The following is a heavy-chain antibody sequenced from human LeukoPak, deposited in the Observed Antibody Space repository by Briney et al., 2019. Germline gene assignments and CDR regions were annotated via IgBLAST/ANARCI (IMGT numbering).Heavy chain of an antibody. CDR2: IYTSGST. J-gene: IGHJ4*02. Sequence: PSETLSLTCTVSGGPISSGSYYWSWIRQPAGKGLEWIGRIYTSGSTNYNPSLKSRVTISVDTSKNQFSLKLSSVTAADTAVYYCARDGDVPYWGQGTLVTVSS. CDR1: GGPISSGSYY. CDR3: ARDGDVPY. V-gene: IGHV4-61*02.